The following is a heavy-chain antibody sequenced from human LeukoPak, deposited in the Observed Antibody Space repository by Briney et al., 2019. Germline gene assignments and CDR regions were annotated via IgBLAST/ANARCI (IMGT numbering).Heavy chain of an antibody. V-gene: IGHV3-23*01. Sequence: GGSLRLSCVASGLTFYNYAMTWVRQAPGKGLEWVSSISGSGHTIYYADSVKGRFTISRDKSNNTLFLQMNSLRVEDAAVYFCAKEYFFDSSGYSLPVDYWGQGTLVTVSS. D-gene: IGHD3-22*01. J-gene: IGHJ4*02. CDR2: ISGSGHTI. CDR1: GLTFYNYA. CDR3: AKEYFFDSSGYSLPVDY.